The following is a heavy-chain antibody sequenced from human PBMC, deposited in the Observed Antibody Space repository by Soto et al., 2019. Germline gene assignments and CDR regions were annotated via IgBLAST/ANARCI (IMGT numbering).Heavy chain of an antibody. V-gene: IGHV3-23*01. D-gene: IGHD1-1*01. Sequence: EVQLLESGGGLVQPGGSLRLSCAASGFIFNNYAMTWVRQAPGKGLEWVSAISASGDSTYYADSVMGRFTISRDNSKNTLYLQMNRLSVEDTALYYCAKRTTGTTRTYYAMAVWGQGTTVTVSS. CDR2: ISASGDST. J-gene: IGHJ6*02. CDR1: GFIFNNYA. CDR3: AKRTTGTTRTYYAMAV.